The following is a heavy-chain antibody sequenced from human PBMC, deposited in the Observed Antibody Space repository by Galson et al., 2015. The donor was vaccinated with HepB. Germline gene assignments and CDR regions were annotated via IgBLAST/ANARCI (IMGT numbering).Heavy chain of an antibody. CDR3: ARFDYRWSSPSCCRCLFDY. Sequence: SVKVSCKASGCTFSSYAISWVRQAPGQGLEWMGGIIPIFGIANYAQKFQGRVTITGDVSTSTAYMELSSLRSEDTAVYYCARFDYRWSSPSCCRCLFDYWGQGTLVTVSS. CDR2: IIPIFGIA. J-gene: IGHJ4*01. V-gene: IGHV1-69*13. CDR1: GCTFSSYA. D-gene: IGHD2-2*01.